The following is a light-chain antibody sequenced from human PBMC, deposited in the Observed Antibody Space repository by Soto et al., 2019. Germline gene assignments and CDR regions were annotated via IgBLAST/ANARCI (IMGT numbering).Light chain of an antibody. CDR2: EVN. V-gene: IGLV2-14*03. CDR3: SSYTSSSTPYV. Sequence: QSVLTQPASVSGSPGQSITISCTGTSSDVGGYNYVSWYQQHPGKAPKVMIYEVNNRPSGVPNRFSGSKSGNTASLTISGLQAEDEADYYCSSYTSSSTPYVFGTGTKVTVL. CDR1: SSDVGGYNY. J-gene: IGLJ1*01.